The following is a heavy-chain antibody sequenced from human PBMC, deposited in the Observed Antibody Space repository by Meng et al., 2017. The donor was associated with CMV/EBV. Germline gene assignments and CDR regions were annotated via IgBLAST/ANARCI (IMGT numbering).Heavy chain of an antibody. V-gene: IGHV4-34*01. CDR1: VYY. CDR2: INHSGGT. CDR3: ARGGGYCSSTSCYQRRYWYFDL. Sequence: VYYWSWIRQPPGKGLEWIGEINHSGGTNYNPSLKSRVTISVDTSKNQFSLKLSSVTAADTAVYYCARGGGYCSSTSCYQRRYWYFDLWGRGTLVTVSS. D-gene: IGHD2-2*01. J-gene: IGHJ2*01.